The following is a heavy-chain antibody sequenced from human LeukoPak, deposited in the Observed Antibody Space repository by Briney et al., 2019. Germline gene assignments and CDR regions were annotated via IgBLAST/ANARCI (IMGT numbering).Heavy chain of an antibody. Sequence: GGSLRLSCAASGFTFSSYAMHWVRQAPGKGLEWVAVISYDGSNKYYADSVKGRFTISRDNSKNTLYLQMNSLRAEDTAVYYCARAQGIAARPLWYFDLWGRGTLVTVSS. V-gene: IGHV3-30-3*01. CDR3: ARAQGIAARPLWYFDL. CDR2: ISYDGSNK. J-gene: IGHJ2*01. D-gene: IGHD6-6*01. CDR1: GFTFSSYA.